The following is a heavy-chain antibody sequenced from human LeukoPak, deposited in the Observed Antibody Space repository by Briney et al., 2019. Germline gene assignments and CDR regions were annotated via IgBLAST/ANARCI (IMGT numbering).Heavy chain of an antibody. CDR3: ARDKVLAAAGNWFDP. V-gene: IGHV4-4*02. CDR1: GGSISSSNW. CDR2: IYHSGST. Sequence: PSETLSLTCAVSGGSISSSNWWSWVRQPPGKGLEWIGEIYHSGSTNYNPSLKSRVTISVDKSKNQFSLKLSSVTAADTAVYYCARDKVLAAAGNWFDPWGQGTLVTVSS. J-gene: IGHJ5*02. D-gene: IGHD6-13*01.